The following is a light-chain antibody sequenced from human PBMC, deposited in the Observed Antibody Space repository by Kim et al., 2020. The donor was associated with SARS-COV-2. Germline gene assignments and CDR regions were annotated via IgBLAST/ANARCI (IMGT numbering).Light chain of an antibody. CDR1: QSISTD. V-gene: IGKV3-15*01. Sequence: EVVMTQSPATLSESPGERVTLSCRASQSISTDLAWYQQKPGQAPRLLLYGASTRATDIPARFSGSGSGTEFSLTISSLQSEDFAVYYCQQYNNWPVTFGGGTKVDIK. CDR2: GAS. J-gene: IGKJ4*01. CDR3: QQYNNWPVT.